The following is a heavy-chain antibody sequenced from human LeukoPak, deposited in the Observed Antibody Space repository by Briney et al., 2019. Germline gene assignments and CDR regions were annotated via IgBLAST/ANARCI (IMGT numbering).Heavy chain of an antibody. Sequence: ASVKVSCKASGYIFTNFYLHWMRQAPGQGFEWIGWINPDNGATDSAQKFQGRVTMTRDTSTSTVYMELSSLRSEDTAVYYCARDSTTHRLGYYMDVWGKGTTVTVSS. V-gene: IGHV1-2*02. CDR2: INPDNGAT. D-gene: IGHD2/OR15-2a*01. CDR3: ARDSTTHRLGYYMDV. J-gene: IGHJ6*03. CDR1: GYIFTNFY.